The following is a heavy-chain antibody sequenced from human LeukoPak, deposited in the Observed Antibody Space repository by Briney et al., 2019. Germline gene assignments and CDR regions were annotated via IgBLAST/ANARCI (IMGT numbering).Heavy chain of an antibody. Sequence: GGSLRLSCAASGFTFSSYAMSWVRQAPGKGLEWVSAISGSGGSTYYADSVKGRFTISRDNSKNTLYLQMNSPRAEDTAVYYFAKELGRITMIVVVITLDYWGQGTLVTVSS. D-gene: IGHD3-22*01. CDR2: ISGSGGST. CDR3: AKELGRITMIVVVITLDY. CDR1: GFTFSSYA. J-gene: IGHJ4*02. V-gene: IGHV3-23*01.